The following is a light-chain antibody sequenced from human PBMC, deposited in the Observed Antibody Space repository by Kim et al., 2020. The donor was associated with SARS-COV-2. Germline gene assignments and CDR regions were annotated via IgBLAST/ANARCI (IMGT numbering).Light chain of an antibody. V-gene: IGLV7-46*01. CDR2: DTG. CDR3: LFTYGGGRV. Sequence: PGGTVTLTSGSTTGAVTSGHYPYWFQQKPGQVPKTLIYDTGNKHSWTPARFSGSLLGGKAALTLSGAQPEDEAEYYCLFTYGGGRVFGGGTQLTVL. J-gene: IGLJ3*02. CDR1: TGAVTSGHY.